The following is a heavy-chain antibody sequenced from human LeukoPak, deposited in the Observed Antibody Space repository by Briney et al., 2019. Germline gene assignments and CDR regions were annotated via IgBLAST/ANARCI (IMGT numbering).Heavy chain of an antibody. J-gene: IGHJ4*02. V-gene: IGHV5-51*01. Sequence: GASLQISCKASGSTFISYWIGCVRQLPGKGLEWMGFTYPGDSDTRYSPSLQGQVTISADKSSTTAYLQWSSLEASDTAIYYCARWDYDIMIAYINYWGQGTLVTVSS. D-gene: IGHD3-9*01. CDR3: ARWDYDIMIAYINY. CDR1: GSTFISYW. CDR2: TYPGDSDT.